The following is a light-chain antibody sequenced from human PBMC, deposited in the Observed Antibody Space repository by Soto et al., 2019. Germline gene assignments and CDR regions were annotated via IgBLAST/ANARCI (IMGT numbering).Light chain of an antibody. CDR2: GNT. V-gene: IGLV1-40*01. J-gene: IGLJ1*01. Sequence: QLVLTQPPSVSGAPGQRVTISCTGSSSNIGAGYDVHWYQQLPGTAPKLLIYGNTNRPSGVPDRFSSSKSGTSASLAITGLQAEDEADYSCQSYDSSLSGYVFGTGTKVTVL. CDR3: QSYDSSLSGYV. CDR1: SSNIGAGYD.